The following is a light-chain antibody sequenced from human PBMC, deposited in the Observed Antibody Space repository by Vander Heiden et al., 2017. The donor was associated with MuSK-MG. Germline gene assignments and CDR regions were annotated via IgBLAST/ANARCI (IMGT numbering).Light chain of an antibody. CDR1: QDISNY. Sequence: DIQMTQSPSSLSASVGDRVTITCQASQDISNYLNWYQQKPGKAPKLLIYDASNLETGVPARFSGSGSGTDFTFTISSLQAEDIATYYCQQDDNLPRTFGGGTKVEIK. CDR3: QQDDNLPRT. V-gene: IGKV1-33*01. J-gene: IGKJ4*02. CDR2: DAS.